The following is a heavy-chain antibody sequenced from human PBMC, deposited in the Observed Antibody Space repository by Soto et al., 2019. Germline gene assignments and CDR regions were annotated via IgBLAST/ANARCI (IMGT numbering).Heavy chain of an antibody. Sequence: GSLRLSCAASGFTVSSNYMSWVRQAPGKGLEWVSVIYSGGSTYYADSVKGRFTISRDNSKNTLYLQMNSLRAEDTAVYYCARASIAPPYYYYGMDVWGQGTTVTVSS. CDR3: ARASIAPPYYYYGMDV. CDR1: GFTVSSNY. V-gene: IGHV3-53*01. D-gene: IGHD6-13*01. J-gene: IGHJ6*02. CDR2: IYSGGST.